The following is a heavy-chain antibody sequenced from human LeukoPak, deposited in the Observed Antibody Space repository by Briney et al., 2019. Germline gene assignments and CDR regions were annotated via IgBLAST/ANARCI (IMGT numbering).Heavy chain of an antibody. CDR2: TYYRSKWYN. CDR3: ARAGESGWPSPAYPYFDY. CDR1: GDSVSSNSAA. V-gene: IGHV6-1*01. J-gene: IGHJ4*02. Sequence: SQTLSLTCAISGDSVSSNSAAWNWIRQSPSRGLEWLGRTYYRSKWYNDYAVSVKSRITINPDTSKNQFSLQLNSVTPEDTAVYYCARAGESGWPSPAYPYFDYWGQGTLVTVSS. D-gene: IGHD6-19*01.